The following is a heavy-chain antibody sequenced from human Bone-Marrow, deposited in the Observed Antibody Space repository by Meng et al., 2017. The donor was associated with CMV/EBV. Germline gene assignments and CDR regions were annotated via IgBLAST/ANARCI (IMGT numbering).Heavy chain of an antibody. CDR3: AKRPGGSADY. Sequence: GESLKISCAASGFTFSNAWMSWVRQAPGKGLEWVSAISGSGGSTYYADSVKGRFTISRDNSKNTLYLQMNSLRAEDTAVYYCAKRPGGSADYWGQGTLVTVSS. CDR1: GFTFSNAW. J-gene: IGHJ4*02. CDR2: ISGSGGST. D-gene: IGHD3-10*01. V-gene: IGHV3-23*01.